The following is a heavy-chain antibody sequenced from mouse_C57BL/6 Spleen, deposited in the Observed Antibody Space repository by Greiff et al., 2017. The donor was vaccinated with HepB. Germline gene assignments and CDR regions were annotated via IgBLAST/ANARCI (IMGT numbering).Heavy chain of an antibody. J-gene: IGHJ2*01. CDR3: AREAYYDYDVGYYFDY. Sequence: DVHLVESGGGLVKPGGSLKLSCAASGFTFSDYGMHWVRQAPEKGLEWVAYISSGSSTIYYADTVKGRFTISRDNAKNTLFLQMTSLRSEDTAMYYCAREAYYDYDVGYYFDYWGQGTTLTVSS. CDR1: GFTFSDYG. V-gene: IGHV5-17*01. D-gene: IGHD2-4*01. CDR2: ISSGSSTI.